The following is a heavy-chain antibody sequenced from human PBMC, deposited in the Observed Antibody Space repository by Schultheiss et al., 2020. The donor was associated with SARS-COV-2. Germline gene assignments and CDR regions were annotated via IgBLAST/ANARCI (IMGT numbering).Heavy chain of an antibody. CDR3: ARAATIEGFDY. CDR1: GYSISSGYY. D-gene: IGHD5-24*01. Sequence: SETLSLTCAVSGYSISSGYYWGWIRQPPGKGLEWIGSIYHSGSTYYNPSLKSRVTISVDTSKNQFSLKLSSVTAADTAVYYCARAATIEGFDYWGQGTLVTVSS. J-gene: IGHJ4*02. V-gene: IGHV4-38-2*01. CDR2: IYHSGST.